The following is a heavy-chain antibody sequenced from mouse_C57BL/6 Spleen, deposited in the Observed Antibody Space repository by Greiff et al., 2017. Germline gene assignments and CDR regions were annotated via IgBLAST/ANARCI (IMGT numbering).Heavy chain of an antibody. D-gene: IGHD2-4*01. Sequence: EVQLQQSGPELVKPGASVKISCKASGYTFTDYYMNWVKQSHGKSLEWIGDINPNNGGTSYNQKFKGKATLTVDKSSSTAYMELRSLTSEDSAVYYCARGDYEGVVDDWGQGTTLTVSS. CDR1: GYTFTDYY. CDR2: INPNNGGT. CDR3: ARGDYEGVVDD. J-gene: IGHJ2*01. V-gene: IGHV1-26*01.